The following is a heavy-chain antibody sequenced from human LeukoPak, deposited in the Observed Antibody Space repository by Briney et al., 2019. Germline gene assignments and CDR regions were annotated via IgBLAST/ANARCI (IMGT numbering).Heavy chain of an antibody. V-gene: IGHV4-38-2*02. D-gene: IGHD4-17*01. CDR3: ARDTSTMVTLPGLDY. Sequence: SETLSLTCTVSGYSISSGYYWGWIRQPPGKGLKWIGSISHSGSTYYNPSLKSRVTISVDTSKNQFSLKLSSLTAADTAVYYCARDTSTMVTLPGLDYWGQGTLVTVSS. CDR2: ISHSGST. J-gene: IGHJ4*02. CDR1: GYSISSGYY.